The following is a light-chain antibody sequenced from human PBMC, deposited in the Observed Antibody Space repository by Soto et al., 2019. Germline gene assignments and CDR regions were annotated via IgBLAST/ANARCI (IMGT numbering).Light chain of an antibody. Sequence: QSVLTQPPSVSAAPGQTVTISCSGSSSNIGNKYVSWYQQLPGTTPKLLIYDNDKRPSGIPDRFSGSKSGTSATLGITGLQTGDEADYYCGTWDTSLSAGVFGGGTKLTVL. CDR1: SSNIGNKY. CDR3: GTWDTSLSAGV. CDR2: DND. J-gene: IGLJ3*02. V-gene: IGLV1-51*01.